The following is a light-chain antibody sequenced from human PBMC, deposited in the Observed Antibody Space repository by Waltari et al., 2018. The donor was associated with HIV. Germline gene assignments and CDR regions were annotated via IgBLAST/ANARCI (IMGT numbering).Light chain of an antibody. CDR3: QQTSRTPQT. CDR1: QTIDTF. Sequence: IQTPQSLSSLSESVGVMVTITYLASQTIDTFLNWYQQKSGKPPKILIVAASNLQRGIPSRFGGSGSGTEFTLTVNSLQPEDFATYYCQQTSRTPQTFGQGTRLE. CDR2: AAS. V-gene: IGKV1-39*01. J-gene: IGKJ5*01.